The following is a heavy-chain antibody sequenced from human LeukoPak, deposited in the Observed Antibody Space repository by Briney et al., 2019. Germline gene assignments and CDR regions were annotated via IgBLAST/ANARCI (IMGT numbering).Heavy chain of an antibody. Sequence: ASVKVSCKASGYTFTSYDINWVRQATGQGLEWMGWMNPNSGNTGYAQEFQGRVTMTRNTSISTAYMELSSLRSEDTAVYYCARAPGSSGYYSFDYWGQGTLVTVSS. CDR2: MNPNSGNT. CDR1: GYTFTSYD. D-gene: IGHD3-22*01. J-gene: IGHJ4*02. CDR3: ARAPGSSGYYSFDY. V-gene: IGHV1-8*01.